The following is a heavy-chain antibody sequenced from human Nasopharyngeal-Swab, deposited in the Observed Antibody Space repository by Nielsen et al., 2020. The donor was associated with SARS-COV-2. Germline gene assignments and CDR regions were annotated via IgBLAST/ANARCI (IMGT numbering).Heavy chain of an antibody. CDR1: GFTFRSYG. Sequence: GGSLRLSCAASGFTFRSYGMHWVRQAPGKGLEWVAAIWYDGSNKYYADSVKGRVTISRDNSKNTLYLQMNSLRAEDTAVYYCARDQGYMDVWGKGTTVTVSS. V-gene: IGHV3-33*01. J-gene: IGHJ6*03. CDR3: ARDQGYMDV. CDR2: IWYDGSNK.